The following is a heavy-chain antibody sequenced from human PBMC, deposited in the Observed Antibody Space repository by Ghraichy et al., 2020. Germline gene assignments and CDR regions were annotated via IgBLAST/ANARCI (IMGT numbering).Heavy chain of an antibody. CDR2: ISGNGDST. J-gene: IGHJ6*02. CDR3: AKCIATAGSPYYGVDV. V-gene: IGHV3-23*01. D-gene: IGHD6-13*01. Sequence: GESLNISCAASGFIFSTYAMSWVHQAPGKGLEWVSGISGNGDSTYYADSVKGRFTISRDNSKNTLYLQMNTLGVEDTAVYYCAKCIATAGSPYYGVDVWGQGTTVTVSS. CDR1: GFIFSTYA.